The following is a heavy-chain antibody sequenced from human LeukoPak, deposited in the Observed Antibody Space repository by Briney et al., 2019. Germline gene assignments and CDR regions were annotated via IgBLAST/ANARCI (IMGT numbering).Heavy chain of an antibody. CDR2: ISSSSSYI. CDR1: GFTFSSYG. V-gene: IGHV3-21*01. J-gene: IGHJ4*02. Sequence: GRSLRLSCAASGFTFSSYGMNWVRQAPGKGLEWVSSISSSSSYIYYADSVKGRFTISRDNAKNSLYLQMNSLRAEDTAVYYCASDLGYCSGGSCDSDYWGQGTLVTVSS. D-gene: IGHD2-15*01. CDR3: ASDLGYCSGGSCDSDY.